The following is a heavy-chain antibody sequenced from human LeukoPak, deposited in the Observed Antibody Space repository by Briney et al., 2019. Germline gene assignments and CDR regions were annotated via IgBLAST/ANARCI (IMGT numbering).Heavy chain of an antibody. V-gene: IGHV3-64*01. CDR3: ARGPSGYHNT. CDR1: GFTFSSYF. CDR2: ISGSGGDT. D-gene: IGHD5-12*01. Sequence: GGSLRLSCAASGFTFSSYFMHWVRQAPGKGLEYISCISGSGGDTHYANSAKGRFTISRDNSKNTLYLQVDSLRTEDMAVYYCARGPSGYHNTGGQGTLVTVSS. J-gene: IGHJ4*02.